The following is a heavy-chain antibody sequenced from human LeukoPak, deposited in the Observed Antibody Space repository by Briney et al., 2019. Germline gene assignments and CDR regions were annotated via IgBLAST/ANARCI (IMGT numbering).Heavy chain of an antibody. Sequence: ASVKVSCKASGYTFTGYYMHWVRQAPGQGLEWMGWINPNSGGTNYAQKFQGWVTMTRDTSISTAYMELSRLRSDDTAVYYCARVGLLWFGEFGPFDYWGQGTLVTVSS. CDR1: GYTFTGYY. CDR2: INPNSGGT. J-gene: IGHJ4*02. V-gene: IGHV1-2*04. D-gene: IGHD3-10*01. CDR3: ARVGLLWFGEFGPFDY.